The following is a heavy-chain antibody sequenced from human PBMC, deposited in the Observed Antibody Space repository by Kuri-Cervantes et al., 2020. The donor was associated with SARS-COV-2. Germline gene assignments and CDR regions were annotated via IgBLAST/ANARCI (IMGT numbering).Heavy chain of an antibody. CDR2: IDPSDSYT. D-gene: IGHD6-13*01. J-gene: IGHJ6*02. V-gene: IGHV5-10-1*04. CDR1: GYSFTSYW. CDR3: ARLSGGTGYSSSWYNYYYGMDV. Sequence: GGSLRLSCKGSGYSFTSYWINWVRQMPGKGLEWMGRIDPSDSYTNYSPSFQGQVTISADKSISTAYLQWSSLKASDTAMYYCARLSGGTGYSSSWYNYYYGMDVWGQGTTVTVS.